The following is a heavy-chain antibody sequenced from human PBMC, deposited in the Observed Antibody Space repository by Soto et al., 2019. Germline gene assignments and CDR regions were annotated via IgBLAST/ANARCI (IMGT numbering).Heavy chain of an antibody. J-gene: IGHJ5*02. V-gene: IGHV4-34*01. CDR1: GWSFSGYY. CDR3: TMVRGVRNWFDP. D-gene: IGHD3-10*01. Sequence: PSETLSLTCAVYGWSFSGYYWSWIRQPPGKGLEWIGEINHSGSTNYNPSLKSRVTISVDTSKNQFSLKLSSVTAADTAVYYCTMVRGVRNWFDPWGQGTLVTVSS. CDR2: INHSGST.